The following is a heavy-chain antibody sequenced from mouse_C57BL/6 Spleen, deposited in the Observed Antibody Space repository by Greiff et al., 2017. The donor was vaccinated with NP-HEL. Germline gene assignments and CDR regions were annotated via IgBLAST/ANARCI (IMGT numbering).Heavy chain of an antibody. CDR3: ARHEDGVTTGDWYFDV. J-gene: IGHJ1*03. V-gene: IGHV1-62-2*01. Sequence: QVQLKESGAELVKPGASVKLSCKASGYTFTEYTIHWVKQRSGQGLEWIGWFYPGSGSIEYNEKFKDKATLTADKSSSTVYMELSRLTSEDSAVYFCARHEDGVTTGDWYFDVWGTGTTVTVSS. CDR1: GYTFTEYT. D-gene: IGHD2-2*01. CDR2: FYPGSGSI.